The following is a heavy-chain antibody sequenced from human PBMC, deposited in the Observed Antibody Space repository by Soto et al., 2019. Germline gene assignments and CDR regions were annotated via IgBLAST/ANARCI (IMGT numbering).Heavy chain of an antibody. CDR3: ARDAWAHYDSSGPII. D-gene: IGHD3-22*01. CDR2: ISYDGSNK. J-gene: IGHJ4*02. Sequence: GGSLRLSCAASGFTFSSYAMHWVRQAPGKGLEWVAVISYDGSNKYYADSVKGRFTISRDNSKNTLYLQMNSLRAEDTAVYYCARDAWAHYDSSGPIIWGQGTLVTVSS. V-gene: IGHV3-30-3*01. CDR1: GFTFSSYA.